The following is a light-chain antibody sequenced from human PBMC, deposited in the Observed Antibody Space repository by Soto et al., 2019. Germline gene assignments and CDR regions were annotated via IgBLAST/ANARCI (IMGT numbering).Light chain of an antibody. Sequence: AIQMTQSPSSLSASVGDRVTITCRASQDITNDLGWYQQKPGKAPKLQIYSASSLQSGVPSRFSGSGSGTDFTLTISSLQPEDFATYYCLQDYNYPYTFGQGTKLEIK. CDR3: LQDYNYPYT. CDR2: SAS. V-gene: IGKV1-6*01. J-gene: IGKJ2*01. CDR1: QDITND.